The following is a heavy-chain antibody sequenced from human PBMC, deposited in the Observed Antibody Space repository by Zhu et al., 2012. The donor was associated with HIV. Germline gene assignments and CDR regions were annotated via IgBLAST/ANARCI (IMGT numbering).Heavy chain of an antibody. Sequence: QVQLQETGPGLVKPSETLSPTCAVSGYSISSGYYWGWIRQPPGKGLEWIGSIYRSGNDYYNPSLNSRVTITVDTSKNQFSVKLTSVTAADTAVYFCVRVGYSYGANFDYWGQGTLVTVSS. V-gene: IGHV4-38-2*01. J-gene: IGHJ4*02. CDR1: GYSISSGYY. D-gene: IGHD5-18*01. CDR3: VRVGYSYGANFDY. CDR2: IYRSGND.